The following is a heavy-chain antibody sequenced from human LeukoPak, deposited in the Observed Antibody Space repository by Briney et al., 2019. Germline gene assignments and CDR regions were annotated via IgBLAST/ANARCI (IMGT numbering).Heavy chain of an antibody. CDR3: ARSGYSYGPLDY. J-gene: IGHJ4*02. D-gene: IGHD5-18*01. V-gene: IGHV1-46*01. CDR2: INPSGGST. Sequence: ASVKVSCKASGYTFTGYYMHWVRQAPGQGLEWMGIINPSGGSTSYAQKFQGRVTMTRDMSTSTVYMELSSLRSEDTAVYYCARSGYSYGPLDYWGQGTLVTVSS. CDR1: GYTFTGYY.